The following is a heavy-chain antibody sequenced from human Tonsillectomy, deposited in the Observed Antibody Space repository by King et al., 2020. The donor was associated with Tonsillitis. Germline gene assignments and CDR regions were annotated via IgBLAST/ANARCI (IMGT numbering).Heavy chain of an antibody. D-gene: IGHD3-22*01. CDR2: ISYDGSNK. V-gene: IGHV3-30*18. CDR1: GFPFSSYG. J-gene: IGHJ4*02. CDR3: AKELYDSSGYYFDY. Sequence: QLVQSGGGVVQPGRSLRLSCAASGFPFSSYGMHWVRQSPGKGLEWVAVISYDGSNKYYADSVKGRFTISRDNSKNTLYLQMNSLRAEDTAVYYCAKELYDSSGYYFDYWGQGTRVTASS.